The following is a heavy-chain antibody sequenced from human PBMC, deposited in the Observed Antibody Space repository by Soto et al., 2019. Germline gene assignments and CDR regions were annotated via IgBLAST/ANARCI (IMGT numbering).Heavy chain of an antibody. CDR2: IKSKTDGGTT. Sequence: GWSLRLSSAASGFTFSNAWINWVRQAPGKGLEWVGRIKSKTDGGTTDYAAPVKGRFAISRDDSNNMVYLQMNSLKIEDTAVYYCTTDSYSTIIIVRFDYWGHGTLVTVSS. CDR1: GFTFSNAW. J-gene: IGHJ4*01. D-gene: IGHD3-22*01. V-gene: IGHV3-15*07. CDR3: TTDSYSTIIIVRFDY.